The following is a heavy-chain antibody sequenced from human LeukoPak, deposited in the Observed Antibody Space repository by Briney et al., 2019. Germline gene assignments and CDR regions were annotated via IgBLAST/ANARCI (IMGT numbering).Heavy chain of an antibody. D-gene: IGHD2/OR15-2a*01. CDR3: ARGINYVQV. J-gene: IGHJ4*02. CDR2: INHSGST. CDR1: GGSISSYY. Sequence: SETLSLTCTVSGGSISSYYWSWIRQPPGKGLEWIGEINHSGSTNYNPSLKSRVTISVDTSKNQFSLKLSSVTAADTAVYYCARGINYVQVWGQGTLVTVSS. V-gene: IGHV4-34*01.